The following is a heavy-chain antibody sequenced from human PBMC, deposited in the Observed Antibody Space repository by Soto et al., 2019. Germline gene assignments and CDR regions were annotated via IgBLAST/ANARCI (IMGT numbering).Heavy chain of an antibody. J-gene: IGHJ4*02. V-gene: IGHV1-18*01. CDR2: ISAYNGNK. Sequence: QVQLVQSGAEVKKPGASVKVACKASGYTFTSYGTSWGRQAPGQGLEWMGWISAYNGNKKYAQKLQGRGTMTTDTSTRTAYMELRSLRSEGPGVYYCARDLGQQVFDYWGQGTLGTVSS. CDR3: ARDLGQQVFDY. CDR1: GYTFTSYG. D-gene: IGHD6-13*01.